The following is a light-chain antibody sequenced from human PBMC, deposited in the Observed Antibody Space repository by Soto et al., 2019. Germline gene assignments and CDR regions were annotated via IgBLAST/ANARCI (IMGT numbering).Light chain of an antibody. Sequence: QSALTPPASVSGSPGQSITISCTGTSSDVGGYNYVSWHQQHPGKAPELMSYNVSNRPSGVFNRFSGSKSGNTASLTISGLQAGYEAYYYFSSYTNCSTPLYVFGTGTKLTVL. V-gene: IGLV2-14*01. CDR2: NVS. CDR3: SSYTNCSTPLYV. CDR1: SSDVGGYNY. J-gene: IGLJ1*01.